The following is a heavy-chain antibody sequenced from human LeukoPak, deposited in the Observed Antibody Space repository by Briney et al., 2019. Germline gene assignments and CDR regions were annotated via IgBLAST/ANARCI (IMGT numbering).Heavy chain of an antibody. CDR1: GGSISSGGYS. D-gene: IGHD2-2*02. CDR2: IYHSGST. J-gene: IGHJ3*02. V-gene: IGHV4-30-2*01. Sequence: SETLSLTCAVSGGSISSGGYSWSWIRQPPGKSLEWIGYIYHSGSTYYNPSLKSRVTMSVDRSKNQFSLKLSSVTAADTAVYYCARGLVVVVPAAITGAHAFDIWGQGTMVTVSS. CDR3: ARGLVVVVPAAITGAHAFDI.